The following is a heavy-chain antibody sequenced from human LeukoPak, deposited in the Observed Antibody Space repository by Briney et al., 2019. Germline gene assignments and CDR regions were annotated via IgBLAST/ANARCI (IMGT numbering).Heavy chain of an antibody. Sequence: SETLSLTCTVSGGSISSFYWSWIRQPPGKGLEWIGYIYYSGSTNYNPSLKSRVTISVDTSKNQFSLKLSPVTAADTAVYYCARGGVFFDYWGQGTLVTVTS. V-gene: IGHV4-59*01. J-gene: IGHJ4*02. D-gene: IGHD3-10*01. CDR3: ARGGVFFDY. CDR2: IYYSGST. CDR1: GGSISSFY.